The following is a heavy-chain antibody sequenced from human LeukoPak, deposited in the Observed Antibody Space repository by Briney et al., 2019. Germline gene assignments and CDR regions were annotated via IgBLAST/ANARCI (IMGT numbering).Heavy chain of an antibody. CDR2: INHSGST. Sequence: SGTLSLTCAVSGGSISSSNWWSWVRQPPGKGLEWIGEINHSGSTNCNPSLKSRVAISVDTSKNQFSLKLTSVTAADTAVYYCARQTGYDFWSGKGYAFDFWGQGTMVTFSS. D-gene: IGHD3-3*01. V-gene: IGHV4-4*02. CDR3: ARQTGYDFWSGKGYAFDF. CDR1: GGSISSSNW. J-gene: IGHJ3*01.